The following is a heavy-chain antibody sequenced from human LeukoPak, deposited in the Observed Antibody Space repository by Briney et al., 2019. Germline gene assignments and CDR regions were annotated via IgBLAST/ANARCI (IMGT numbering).Heavy chain of an antibody. CDR2: ISYDGSNK. J-gene: IGHJ4*02. Sequence: GGSLRLSCAASGFTFSSYAMHWVRQAPGKGLEWVAVISYDGSNKYYADSVKGRFTISRDNSKNTLYLQMNSLRAEDTAVYYCARGVVGATAALGYWGQGTLVTVSS. D-gene: IGHD1-26*01. V-gene: IGHV3-30-3*01. CDR1: GFTFSSYA. CDR3: ARGVVGATAALGY.